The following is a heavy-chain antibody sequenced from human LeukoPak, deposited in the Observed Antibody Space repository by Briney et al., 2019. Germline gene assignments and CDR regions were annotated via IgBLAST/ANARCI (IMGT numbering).Heavy chain of an antibody. CDR2: IYYTGST. CDR3: ARGWGLRKHYFDY. Sequence: SETLSLTCTVSAGSISSHYWSWIRQPPGKGLEWIGYIYYTGSTNYNASLKSRVTISVDTSKNQFSLRLSSVTAADTAVYYCARGWGLRKHYFDYWGQGTLVTVSS. V-gene: IGHV4-59*11. CDR1: AGSISSHY. J-gene: IGHJ4*02. D-gene: IGHD3-16*01.